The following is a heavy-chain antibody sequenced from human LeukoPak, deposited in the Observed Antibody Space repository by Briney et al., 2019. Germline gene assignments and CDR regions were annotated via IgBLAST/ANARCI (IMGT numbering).Heavy chain of an antibody. CDR1: DDSISSSSYY. CDR3: ARLSHIYCSGGGCRGAFDI. V-gene: IGHV4-39*01. D-gene: IGHD2-15*01. J-gene: IGHJ3*02. Sequence: SETLSLTCTVSDDSISSSSYYWGWIRQPPGKGLGWIGIIYYSGSTSYNPSLKSRVTISADTSKNLFSLKLSSVTAADTAMYYCARLSHIYCSGGGCRGAFDIWGQGTMVTVSS. CDR2: IYYSGST.